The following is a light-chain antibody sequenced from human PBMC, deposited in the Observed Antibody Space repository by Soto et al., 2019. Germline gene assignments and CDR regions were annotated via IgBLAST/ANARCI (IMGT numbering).Light chain of an antibody. CDR3: QQYGNSPFT. CDR1: RAVSSTY. Sequence: EIVLTQSPGTLSLSPGDRVTLSCWASRAVSSTYLAWYQQKPGQAPRLIMYDVSSRATGIPDRFSGAGSGTYFTLTISALEPDDFAVYYCQQYGNSPFTFGRGTKVE. CDR2: DVS. J-gene: IGKJ2*01. V-gene: IGKV3-20*01.